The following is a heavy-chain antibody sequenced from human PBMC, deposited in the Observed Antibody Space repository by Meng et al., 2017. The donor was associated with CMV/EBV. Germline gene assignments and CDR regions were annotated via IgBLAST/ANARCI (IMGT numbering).Heavy chain of an antibody. V-gene: IGHV3-72*01. CDR3: ARVSGGSYSPDK. J-gene: IGHJ4*02. D-gene: IGHD1-26*01. Sequence: SGCMFSTYYMDWVRQAPGRGLEWVGRTRNKAYTYTTEYAAYVKGRFTISRDDSKKSLYLQMNSLKTEDTAIYYCARVSGGSYSPDKWGQGTLVTVSS. CDR1: GCMFSTYY. CDR2: TRNKAYTYTT.